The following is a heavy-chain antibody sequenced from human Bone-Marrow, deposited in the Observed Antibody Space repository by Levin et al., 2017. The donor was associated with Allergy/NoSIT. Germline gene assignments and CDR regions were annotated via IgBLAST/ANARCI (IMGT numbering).Heavy chain of an antibody. CDR1: GFPFNDYS. V-gene: IGHV3-23*01. Sequence: HPGGSLRLSCTASGFPFNDYSMSWVRQAPGKGLEWVSTIPESGMTTFYTDSVKGRFTISRDKSKNTLYLQMHSLRAEDTAVYYCAKDAIDFEWVTLPFDSWGQGILVTVSS. CDR3: AKDAIDFEWVTLPFDS. D-gene: IGHD3-9*01. J-gene: IGHJ4*02. CDR2: IPESGMTT.